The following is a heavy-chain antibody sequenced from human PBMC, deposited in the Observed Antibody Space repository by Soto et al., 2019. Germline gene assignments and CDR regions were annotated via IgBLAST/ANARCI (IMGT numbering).Heavy chain of an antibody. CDR3: AQDGLYGSGWGDFDV. CDR1: GYSFSTYW. CDR2: IYPGDSDT. V-gene: IGHV5-51*01. J-gene: IGHJ6*02. Sequence: GESVKISCXGSGYSFSTYWIGWVRQMPGQGLESMGIIYPGDSDTKYSPSFQGQVTISVDRSISTAYLQCTTLKTSDTAIYFCAQDGLYGSGWGDFDVWGQGTTVTVSS. D-gene: IGHD6-25*01.